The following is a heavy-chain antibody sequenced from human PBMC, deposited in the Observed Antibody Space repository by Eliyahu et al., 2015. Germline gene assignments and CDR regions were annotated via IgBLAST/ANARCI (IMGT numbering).Heavy chain of an antibody. J-gene: IGHJ4*02. V-gene: IGHV4-34*01. D-gene: IGHD3-22*01. CDR3: AAHYYDTSGFYLEDY. CDR2: IDHSGTT. Sequence: LEWIGEIDHSGTTNYSPSLKSRVTISLDTSKTQFSLNLESVTAADTAVYYCAAHYYDTSGFYLEDYWGQGILVTVSS.